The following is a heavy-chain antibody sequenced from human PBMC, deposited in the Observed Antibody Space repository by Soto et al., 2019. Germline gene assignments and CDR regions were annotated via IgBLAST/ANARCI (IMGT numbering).Heavy chain of an antibody. D-gene: IGHD3-10*01. V-gene: IGHV3-23*01. J-gene: IGHJ3*02. CDR1: GFTFSSYA. CDR2: ISGSGGST. Sequence: GGSLRLSCAASGFTFSSYAMSWVRQAPGKGLEWVSAISGSGGSTYYADSVKGRFTISRDNSKNTLYLQMNSLRAEDTAVYYCAKGVSTMVRGVIITQVRGAFDIWGQGTMVTVSS. CDR3: AKGVSTMVRGVIITQVRGAFDI.